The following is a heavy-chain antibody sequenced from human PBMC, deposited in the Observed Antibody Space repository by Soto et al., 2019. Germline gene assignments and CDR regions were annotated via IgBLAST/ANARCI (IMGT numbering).Heavy chain of an antibody. CDR2: IGYDGSNK. J-gene: IGHJ5*02. D-gene: IGHD2-2*01. CDR1: GFTFSNYV. Sequence: QVQLVESGGGVVQPERSLRLSCAASGFTFSNYVMHWVRQAPGKGLEWVAVIGYDGSNKYYADSVKGRFTISRDNTKNTLYLQMNSLRAEDTAVYYCARDESCSTSNCYPYFDPWGQGTLVTVSS. V-gene: IGHV3-33*01. CDR3: ARDESCSTSNCYPYFDP.